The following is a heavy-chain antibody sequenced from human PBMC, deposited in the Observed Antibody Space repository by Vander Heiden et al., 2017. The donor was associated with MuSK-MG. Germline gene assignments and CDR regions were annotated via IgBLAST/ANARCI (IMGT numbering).Heavy chain of an antibody. CDR3: VRDLDGYSPY. CDR2: INPTDGTT. V-gene: IGHV1-46*01. J-gene: IGHJ4*02. Sequence: QVQLVQSAAEVKKPGASVTVSCKASGSSFTTYHIHWVRQAPGHGLPWMGVINPTDGTTHYAQSFQGRVTLTTDTPTTTAYMELSSLRSDDTAAYFCVRDLDGYSPYWGQGTLVTVSS. D-gene: IGHD2-15*01. CDR1: GSSFTTYH.